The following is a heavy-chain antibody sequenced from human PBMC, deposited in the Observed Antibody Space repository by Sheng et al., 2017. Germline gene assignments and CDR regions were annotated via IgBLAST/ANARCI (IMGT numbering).Heavy chain of an antibody. V-gene: IGHV3-23*04. CDR3: AKGGLGSFQH. J-gene: IGHJ1*01. D-gene: IGHD2-15*01. CDR1: GFTFSSYA. Sequence: EVQLVESGGDLVQPGGSLRLSCAASGFTFSSYAMSWVRQAPGKGLEWVSTIIDNGGNTYSTDSMKGRFSISRDNSKNTLFLQMNSLRAEDTAVYYCAKGGLGSFQHWGRGTLVTVSS. CDR2: IIDNGGNT.